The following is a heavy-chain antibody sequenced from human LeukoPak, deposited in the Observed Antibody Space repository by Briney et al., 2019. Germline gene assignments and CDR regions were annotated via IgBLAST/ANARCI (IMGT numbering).Heavy chain of an antibody. D-gene: IGHD1-1*01. Sequence: GSLRLSCAASGFTFSSYGMHWVRQAPGKGLEWVAFIRYDGSNKYYADYVKGRFTISRDNSNNSLFVQMNSLRAEDTAVYFCAKSRSGSANWALQIFDNWGQGTLVTVSS. V-gene: IGHV3-30*02. CDR3: AKSRSGSANWALQIFDN. CDR2: IRYDGSNK. CDR1: GFTFSSYG. J-gene: IGHJ4*02.